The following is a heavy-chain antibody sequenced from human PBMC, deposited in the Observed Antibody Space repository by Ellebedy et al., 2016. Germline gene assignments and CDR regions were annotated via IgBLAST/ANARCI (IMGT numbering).Heavy chain of an antibody. Sequence: SVNVSCXASGGTFSSYAISWVRQAPGQGLEWMGGIIPIFGTANYAQKFQGRVTITADESTSTAYMELSSLRSEDTAVYYCARGEDSGYVGYFDYWGQGTLVTVSS. CDR1: GGTFSSYA. J-gene: IGHJ4*02. V-gene: IGHV1-69*13. D-gene: IGHD5-12*01. CDR3: ARGEDSGYVGYFDY. CDR2: IIPIFGTA.